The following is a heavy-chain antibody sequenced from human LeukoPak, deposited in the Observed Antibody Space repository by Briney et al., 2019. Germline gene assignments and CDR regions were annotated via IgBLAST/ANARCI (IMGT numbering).Heavy chain of an antibody. CDR2: MNPNSGNT. CDR3: ARGVRGAVTTGGLGGYYYYMDV. J-gene: IGHJ6*03. V-gene: IGHV1-8*03. CDR1: GYTFTSYD. Sequence: ASVKVSCKASGYTFTSYDINWVRQATGQGLEWMGWMNPNSGNTGYAQKFQGRVTITRNTSISTAYMELSSLRSGDTAVYYCARGVRGAVTTGGLGGYYYYMDVWGKGTTVTVSS. D-gene: IGHD4-17*01.